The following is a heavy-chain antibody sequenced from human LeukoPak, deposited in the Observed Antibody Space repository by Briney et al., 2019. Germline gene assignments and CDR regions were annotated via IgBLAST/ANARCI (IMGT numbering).Heavy chain of an antibody. CDR2: IYYSGST. CDR1: GGSISSSSYY. V-gene: IGHV4-39*07. Sequence: SETLSLTCTVSGGSISSSSYYWGWIRQPPGKGLEWIGSIYYSGSTYYNPSLKSRVTISVDTSKNQFSLKLSSVTAADTAVYYCARGGRTYYYYYYMDVWGKGTTVTISS. D-gene: IGHD2-15*01. CDR3: ARGGRTYYYYYYMDV. J-gene: IGHJ6*03.